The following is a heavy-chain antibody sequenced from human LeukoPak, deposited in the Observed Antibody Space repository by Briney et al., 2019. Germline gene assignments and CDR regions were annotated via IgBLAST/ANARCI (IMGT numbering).Heavy chain of an antibody. CDR2: LSGSGGDT. Sequence: GGSLRLSCAASGFTFNKYAMSWVRQAPGKGLEWVSSLSGSGGDTYYAESVKGRFTISRDNSKNTVYLEMNSLRAKDTAVYYCAKDPYGTRYFDYWGQGTLVTVSS. V-gene: IGHV3-23*01. D-gene: IGHD2-2*01. CDR3: AKDPYGTRYFDY. CDR1: GFTFNKYA. J-gene: IGHJ4*02.